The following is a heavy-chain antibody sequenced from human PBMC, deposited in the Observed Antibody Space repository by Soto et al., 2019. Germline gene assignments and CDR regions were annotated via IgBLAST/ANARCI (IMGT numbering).Heavy chain of an antibody. D-gene: IGHD3-16*01. CDR1: GFTFSSYW. CDR2: IKQDGSEK. Sequence: GGSLRLSCAASGFTFSSYWMSWVRQAPGKGLEWVANIKQDGSEKYYVDSVKGRFTISRDNAKNSLYLQMNSLRAEDPAVYYCARHGADDAFDIWGQGTMVTVSS. J-gene: IGHJ3*02. CDR3: ARHGADDAFDI. V-gene: IGHV3-7*03.